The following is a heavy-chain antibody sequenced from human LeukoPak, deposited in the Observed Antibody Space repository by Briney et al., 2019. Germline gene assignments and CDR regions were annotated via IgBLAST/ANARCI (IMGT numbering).Heavy chain of an antibody. CDR3: AKDYHSGGYSYVGLYYFDY. J-gene: IGHJ4*02. V-gene: IGHV3-23*01. Sequence: PGGSLRLSCAASGFTFSIYAMSWVRQAPGKGLEWVSAISGSGGSTYYADSVKGRFTISRDNSKNTLYLQMNSLRAEDTAVYYCAKDYHSGGYSYVGLYYFDYWGQGTLVTVSS. D-gene: IGHD5-18*01. CDR2: ISGSGGST. CDR1: GFTFSIYA.